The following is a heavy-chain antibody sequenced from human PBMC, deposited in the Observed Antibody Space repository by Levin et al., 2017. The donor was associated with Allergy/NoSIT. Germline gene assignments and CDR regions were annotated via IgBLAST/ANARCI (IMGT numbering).Heavy chain of an antibody. V-gene: IGHV1-69*13. CDR2: IIPIFGTA. CDR1: GGTFSSYA. Sequence: SVKVSCKASGGTFSSYAISWVRQAPGQGLEWMGGIIPIFGTANYAQKFQGRVTITADESTSTAYMELSSLRSEDTAVYYCARDSASGSGYYYGSGAYWGQGTLVTVSS. D-gene: IGHD3-10*01. CDR3: ARDSASGSGYYYGSGAY. J-gene: IGHJ4*02.